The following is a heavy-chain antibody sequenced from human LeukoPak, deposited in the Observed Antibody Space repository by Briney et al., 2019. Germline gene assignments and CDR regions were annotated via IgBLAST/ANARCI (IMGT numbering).Heavy chain of an antibody. CDR1: GFTFSSYG. J-gene: IGHJ6*03. Sequence: GGSLRLSCAASGFTFSSYGMHWVRQAPGKGLEWVAVIWYDGSNKYYADSVKGRFTISRDNSKNTLYLRMNSLRAEDTAVYYCAKFPGPYSGYDWTYYYMDVWGKGTTVTVSS. D-gene: IGHD5-12*01. CDR3: AKFPGPYSGYDWTYYYMDV. V-gene: IGHV3-33*06. CDR2: IWYDGSNK.